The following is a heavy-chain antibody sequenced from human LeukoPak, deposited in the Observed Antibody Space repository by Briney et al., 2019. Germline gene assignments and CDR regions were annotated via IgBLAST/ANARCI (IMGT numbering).Heavy chain of an antibody. CDR2: IYSGGST. CDR3: ARGGSYLSAFDI. V-gene: IGHV3-53*01. Sequence: GGSLRLSCAASGFTVSSNYMSWVRQAPGKGLEWVSLIYSGGSTFYADSVKGRFTISRDNSKNTLFLQMNSLRAEDTAVYYCARGGSYLSAFDIWGQGTMVTVSS. CDR1: GFTVSSNY. J-gene: IGHJ3*02. D-gene: IGHD1-26*01.